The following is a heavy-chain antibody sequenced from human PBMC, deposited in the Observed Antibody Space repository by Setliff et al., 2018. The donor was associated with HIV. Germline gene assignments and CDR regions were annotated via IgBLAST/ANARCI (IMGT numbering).Heavy chain of an antibody. Sequence: PSETLSLTCTVYGGSFSNYYWGWIRQPPGKGLEWVGSIYYSGSTYYSPSLKSRVTVSVDTSKNQFSLKLSSVTAADTAVYYCARGHCSGTNCYGVDYYGMDVWGQGTTVTVSS. V-gene: IGHV4-39*07. CDR2: IYYSGST. CDR3: ARGHCSGTNCYGVDYYGMDV. D-gene: IGHD2-2*01. J-gene: IGHJ6*02. CDR1: GGSFSNYY.